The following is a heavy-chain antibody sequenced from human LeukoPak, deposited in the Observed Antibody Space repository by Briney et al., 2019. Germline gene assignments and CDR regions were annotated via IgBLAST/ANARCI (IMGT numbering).Heavy chain of an antibody. CDR1: GFTFSTYW. D-gene: IGHD3-22*01. J-gene: IGHJ4*02. V-gene: IGHV3-7*01. Sequence: GALRLSCAASGFTFSTYWMSWVRQAPGKGLEWVANIKEDGSEKYYGDSVKGRFTISRDNGKNSLYLQMNSLRAEDTAVYYCARDSSGYQWGQGTLVTVSS. CDR2: IKEDGSEK. CDR3: ARDSSGYQ.